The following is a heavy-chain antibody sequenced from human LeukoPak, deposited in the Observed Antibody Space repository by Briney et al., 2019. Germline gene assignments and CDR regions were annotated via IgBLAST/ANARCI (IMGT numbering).Heavy chain of an antibody. Sequence: SETLSLTCAVYGGSFSGYYWSWIRQPPGKGLEWVGEINHSGSTNYNPSLKMRVTISVDTSKNQFSLKLSSVTAADTAVYYCARESAGGTYNWFDPWGQGTLVTVSS. J-gene: IGHJ5*02. CDR1: GGSFSGYY. V-gene: IGHV4-34*01. CDR3: ARESAGGTYNWFDP. CDR2: INHSGST. D-gene: IGHD2-8*02.